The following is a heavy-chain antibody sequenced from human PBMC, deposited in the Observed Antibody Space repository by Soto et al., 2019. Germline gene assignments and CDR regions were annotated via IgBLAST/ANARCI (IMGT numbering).Heavy chain of an antibody. D-gene: IGHD6-13*01. Sequence: QVQLQESGPGLVKPSGTLSLTCDVSGDSIRGSNWWSWVRQSPGKGLEWIGEIYYTGETNHNPSLKSRVTISVDKSKNHFSLKMTSVTAAGPAVYFWARVSAFGSSWYRAFDVWGRGTLVTVSS. CDR2: IYYTGET. CDR3: ARVSAFGSSWYRAFDV. V-gene: IGHV4-4*02. J-gene: IGHJ2*01. CDR1: GDSIRGSNW.